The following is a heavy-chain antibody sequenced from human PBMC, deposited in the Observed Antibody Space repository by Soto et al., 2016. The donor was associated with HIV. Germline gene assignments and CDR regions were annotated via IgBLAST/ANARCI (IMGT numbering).Heavy chain of an antibody. J-gene: IGHJ6*04. CDR2: INPNSGGT. Sequence: QVQLVQSGAEVKKPGASVKVSCKASGYTFTGYYMHWVRQAPGQGLEWMGWINPNSGGTNYAQKFQGRVTMTRDTSISTAYMELSRLRFDDTAVYYCATVRLDYEILTNLFDEGEYKSYLDVWGKGTTVIVSS. CDR3: ATVRLDYEILTNLFDEGEYKSYLDV. V-gene: IGHV1-2*02. CDR1: GYTFTGYY. D-gene: IGHD3-9*01.